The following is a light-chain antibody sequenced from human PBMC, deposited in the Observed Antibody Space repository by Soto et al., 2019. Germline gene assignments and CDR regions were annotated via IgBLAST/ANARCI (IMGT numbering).Light chain of an antibody. CDR3: SSYTSSSFWV. CDR2: EVS. V-gene: IGLV2-14*01. CDR1: SSDVGGYNY. J-gene: IGLJ3*02. Sequence: QSVLTQPASVSGSPGQSITISCTGTSSDVGGYNYVSWYQQHPGKAPKLMIYEVSNRPSGVSNRFSGSKSGNTASLTISGLQAEDEADYYCSSYTSSSFWVFGGGIKLTVL.